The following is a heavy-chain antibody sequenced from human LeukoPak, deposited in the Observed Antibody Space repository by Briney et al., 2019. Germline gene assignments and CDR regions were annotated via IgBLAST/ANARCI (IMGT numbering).Heavy chain of an antibody. J-gene: IGHJ4*02. Sequence: PSETLSLACTVSGGAISSYYWCWVRQPPGEGLEWIGHVYNSGSNNYNPSLNSRVTISVDTSKNQFSLKLSSVTAADTAVYYCARHPYCGGDCYFDYWGQGTLVTVSS. V-gene: IGHV4-59*08. CDR2: VYNSGSN. CDR1: GGAISSYY. D-gene: IGHD2-21*02. CDR3: ARHPYCGGDCYFDY.